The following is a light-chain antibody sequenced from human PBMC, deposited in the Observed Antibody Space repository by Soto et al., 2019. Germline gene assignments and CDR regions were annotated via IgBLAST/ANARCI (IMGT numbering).Light chain of an antibody. CDR1: SSNVGGYKS. CDR2: DVS. Sequence: QSALTQPASVSGSPGQSITISCAGTSSNVGGYKSVSWYQQHPGKAPKLMIYDVSERPSGVSNRFSGSKSGNTASLTISGLQAEDEADYYCSSHTSSTNTPVIFGGGTKVTVL. CDR3: SSHTSSTNTPVI. J-gene: IGLJ2*01. V-gene: IGLV2-14*01.